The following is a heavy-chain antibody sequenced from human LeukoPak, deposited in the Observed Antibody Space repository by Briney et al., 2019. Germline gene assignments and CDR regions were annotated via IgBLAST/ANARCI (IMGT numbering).Heavy chain of an antibody. CDR3: ARGRRDGYYFDY. CDR1: GGSLSGYY. D-gene: IGHD5-24*01. CDR2: IDHSGST. Sequence: SETLSLTCGVYGGSLSGYYWSWIRQPPGKGLEWIGEIDHSGSTNYNPSLKSRATISLDKSKNQVFLKVNSVTAADTAVYYCARGRRDGYYFDYWGQETLVTVSS. J-gene: IGHJ4*02. V-gene: IGHV4-34*01.